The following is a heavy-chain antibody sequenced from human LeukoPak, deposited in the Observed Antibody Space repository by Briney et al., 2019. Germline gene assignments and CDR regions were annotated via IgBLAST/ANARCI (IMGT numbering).Heavy chain of an antibody. J-gene: IGHJ4*02. CDR2: IYYSGLT. Sequence: PSETLSLTCTVSGGSISSYYWSWIRHPPGKALEWIAYIYYSGLTNYNPSLKRRVTISVDTSKNQFSLKLSSGTAADTAVYYCARWDSSAWFYDFWGQGTLVTVSS. D-gene: IGHD6-19*01. V-gene: IGHV4-59*08. CDR3: ARWDSSAWFYDF. CDR1: GGSISSYY.